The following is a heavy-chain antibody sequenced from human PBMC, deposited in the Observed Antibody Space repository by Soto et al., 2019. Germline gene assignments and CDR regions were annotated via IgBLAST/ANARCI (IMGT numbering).Heavy chain of an antibody. CDR1: GFTFSSYA. CDR2: ISGSGGST. J-gene: IGHJ5*02. Sequence: GGSLRLSCAASGFTFSSYAMSWVRQAPGKGLEWVSAISGSGGSTYYADSVKGRFTISRDNSKKTLYLQMNSLRAEDTAVYYCAKRGIAAAGTRGTGRNWFDPWGQGTLVTVSS. D-gene: IGHD6-13*01. V-gene: IGHV3-23*01. CDR3: AKRGIAAAGTRGTGRNWFDP.